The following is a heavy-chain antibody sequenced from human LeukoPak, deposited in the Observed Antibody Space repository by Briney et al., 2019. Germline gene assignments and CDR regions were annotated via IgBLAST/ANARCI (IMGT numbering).Heavy chain of an antibody. J-gene: IGHJ4*02. CDR3: AESLGVSSTIDY. D-gene: IGHD3-16*01. Sequence: GGSLRLSCAASGFTFSSYAMSWVRQAPGKGLEWVSAISGSGGSTYYADSVKGRFTISRDNSKNTLYLQMNGLRAEDTAVYYCAESLGVSSTIDYWGQGTLVTVSS. CDR2: ISGSGGST. V-gene: IGHV3-23*01. CDR1: GFTFSSYA.